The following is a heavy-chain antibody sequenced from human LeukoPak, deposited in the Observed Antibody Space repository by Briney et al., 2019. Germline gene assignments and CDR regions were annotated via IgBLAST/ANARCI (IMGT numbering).Heavy chain of an antibody. J-gene: IGHJ4*02. D-gene: IGHD5-24*01. CDR3: ARDGGDGYKDDLFDY. CDR2: ISAYNGNT. CDR1: GYTFTSYG. V-gene: IGHV1-18*01. Sequence: GASVKVSCKASGYTFTSYGISWVRQAPGQGLEWMGWISAYNGNTNYAQKLQGRVTMTTDTSTSTAYMELRSPRSDDTAVYYCARDGGDGYKDDLFDYWGQGTLVTVSS.